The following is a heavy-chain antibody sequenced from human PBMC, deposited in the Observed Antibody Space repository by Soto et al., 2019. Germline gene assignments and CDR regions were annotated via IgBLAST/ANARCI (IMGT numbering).Heavy chain of an antibody. Sequence: PSETLSLTCAVYGGSFSDSYWTWIRQPPGKGLEWIGEINHSGGANYNPSLKSRVTISLDTSKNQLSLKLSSVTAADTAVYYCARGGLYNWFAPWGQGTLVTIS. V-gene: IGHV4-34*01. CDR1: GGSFSDSY. CDR3: ARGGLYNWFAP. J-gene: IGHJ5*02. CDR2: INHSGGA.